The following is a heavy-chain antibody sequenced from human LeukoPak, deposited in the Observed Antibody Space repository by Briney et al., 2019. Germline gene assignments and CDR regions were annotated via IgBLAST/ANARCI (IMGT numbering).Heavy chain of an antibody. V-gene: IGHV1-24*01. CDR3: ARAASYGPEDDY. CDR2: FDPEDGET. Sequence: ASVKVSCKVSGYTLTELSMHWVRQAPGKGLEWMGGFDPEDGETIYAQKFQGRVTMTEDTSTDTAYMELRSLRSDDTAVYYCARAASYGPEDDYWGQGTLVTVSS. J-gene: IGHJ4*02. CDR1: GYTLTELS. D-gene: IGHD5-18*01.